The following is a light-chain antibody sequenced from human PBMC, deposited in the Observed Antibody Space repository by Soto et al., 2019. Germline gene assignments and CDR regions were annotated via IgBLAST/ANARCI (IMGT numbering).Light chain of an antibody. Sequence: QSVLTQPASVSGSPGQSITISCSGTRSDIGSYNYVAWYQQFPGKTPKILIYGVSNRPSGVSSRFSGSKSGNTASLTISGLQAEDEADYYCSSFTSSNTWVFGGGTKLTVL. V-gene: IGLV2-14*01. CDR2: GVS. J-gene: IGLJ3*02. CDR1: RSDIGSYNY. CDR3: SSFTSSNTWV.